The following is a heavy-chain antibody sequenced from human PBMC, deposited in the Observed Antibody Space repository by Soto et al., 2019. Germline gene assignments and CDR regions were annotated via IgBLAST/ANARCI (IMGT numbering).Heavy chain of an antibody. D-gene: IGHD2-15*01. CDR2: IIPIFGTA. CDR3: ARDLGGWPDY. J-gene: IGHJ4*02. V-gene: IGHV1-69*13. CDR1: GGTFSSYA. Sequence: GASVKVSCKASGGTFSSYAISWVRQAPGQGLEWMGGIIPIFGTANYAQKFQGRVTITADESTSTAYMELSGLRSEDTAVYYCARDLGGWPDYWGQGTLVTVSS.